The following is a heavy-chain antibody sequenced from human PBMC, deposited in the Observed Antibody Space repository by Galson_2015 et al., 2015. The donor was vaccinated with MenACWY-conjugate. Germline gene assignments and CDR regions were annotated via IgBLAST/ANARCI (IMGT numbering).Heavy chain of an antibody. Sequence: ETLSLTCTVSGASISSHHWSWFRQPPGKGLEWIAYIRDTGSLQDNPSLKSRVTMSADKSNNQFSLRLISVTAADTAVYYCARDYNTGRAGDYWGQGTLVTVSS. CDR2: IRDTGSL. CDR1: GASISSHH. J-gene: IGHJ4*02. CDR3: ARDYNTGRAGDY. V-gene: IGHV4-59*11. D-gene: IGHD1-1*01.